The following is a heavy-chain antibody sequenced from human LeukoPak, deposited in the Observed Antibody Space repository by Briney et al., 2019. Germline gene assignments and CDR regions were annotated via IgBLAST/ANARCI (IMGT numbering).Heavy chain of an antibody. D-gene: IGHD3-9*01. Sequence: TGGSLRLSCVVSGFTFSNYEMNWVRQAPGKGLEWVSYISSSGSTIYYADSVKGRFTISRDNAKNSLYLQMNSLRAEDTAVYYCARAFYDFLTGYPAYFDYWGQGTLVTVSS. V-gene: IGHV3-48*03. CDR2: ISSSGSTI. CDR1: GFTFSNYE. J-gene: IGHJ4*02. CDR3: ARAFYDFLTGYPAYFDY.